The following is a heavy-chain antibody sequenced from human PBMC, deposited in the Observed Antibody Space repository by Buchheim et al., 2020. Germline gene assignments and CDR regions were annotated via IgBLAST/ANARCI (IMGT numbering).Heavy chain of an antibody. V-gene: IGHV3-21*01. D-gene: IGHD3-22*01. Sequence: EVQLVESGGGLVKPGGSLRLSCAASGFTFSSYSMNWVRQAPGKGLEWVSSISSSSSYIYYADSVKGRFTISRDNAKNSLYLQMNSLRAEDTAVYYCASLTITMIVVVKGRTNDAFDIWGQGT. CDR1: GFTFSSYS. CDR2: ISSSSSYI. J-gene: IGHJ3*02. CDR3: ASLTITMIVVVKGRTNDAFDI.